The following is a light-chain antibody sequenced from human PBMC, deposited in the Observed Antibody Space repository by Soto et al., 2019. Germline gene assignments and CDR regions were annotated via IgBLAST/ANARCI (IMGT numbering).Light chain of an antibody. CDR1: QSISSRY. J-gene: IGKJ2*01. CDR3: QQYGSSPLMYT. V-gene: IGKV3-20*01. Sequence: EIVLTQSPGTLSLSPGERATLSCRASQSISSRYLAWYQQKPGQAPRLLIYGASSRASGIPDRFSGSGSGTDFTLTISRLEPEDFAVYYCQQYGSSPLMYTFGQGTRLEIK. CDR2: GAS.